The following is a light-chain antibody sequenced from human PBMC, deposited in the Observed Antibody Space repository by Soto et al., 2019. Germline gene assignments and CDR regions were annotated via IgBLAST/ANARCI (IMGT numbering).Light chain of an antibody. J-gene: IGKJ1*01. CDR1: QSVSSY. V-gene: IGKV3-20*01. CDR2: GAS. Sequence: EIVLTQSPGTLSLSPGERATLACRASQSVSSYLAWYQQKPGQAPRLLIYGASNRAAGIPDRFSGSGAGTDFTLTISRLEPEDFAVYYCQQYNNSLWTFGQGTKVDIK. CDR3: QQYNNSLWT.